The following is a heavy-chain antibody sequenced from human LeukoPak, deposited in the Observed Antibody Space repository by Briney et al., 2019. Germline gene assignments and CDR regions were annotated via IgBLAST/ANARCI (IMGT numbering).Heavy chain of an antibody. V-gene: IGHV3-33*01. CDR3: ARDHSTYYDFWSGPGY. J-gene: IGHJ4*02. CDR2: IWYDGSNK. D-gene: IGHD3-3*01. Sequence: GGSLRLSCAASGFTFSSYGMHWVRQAPGKGLEWVAVIWYDGSNKYYADSVKGRFTISRDNAKNSLYLQMNSLRAEDTAVYYCARDHSTYYDFWSGPGYWGQGTLVTVSS. CDR1: GFTFSSYG.